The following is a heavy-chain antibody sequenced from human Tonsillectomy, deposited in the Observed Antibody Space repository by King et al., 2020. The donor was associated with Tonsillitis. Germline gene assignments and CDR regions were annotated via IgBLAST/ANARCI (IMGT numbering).Heavy chain of an antibody. CDR3: AKRGLRGSGRYYNALFDY. CDR2: ISWNGDSI. V-gene: IGHV3-9*01. D-gene: IGHD3-10*01. Sequence: QLVQSGGGLVQPGRSLRLSCAASGFTFDDYVMHWVRQAPGKGLEWVSGISWNGDSIGYADSVKGRFTISRDNAKNSLYLQMNSLRPEDTALYYCAKRGLRGSGRYYNALFDYWGQGTLVTVSS. J-gene: IGHJ4*02. CDR1: GFTFDDYV.